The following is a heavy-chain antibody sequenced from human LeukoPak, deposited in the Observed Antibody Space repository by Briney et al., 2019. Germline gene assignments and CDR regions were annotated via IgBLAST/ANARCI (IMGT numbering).Heavy chain of an antibody. CDR2: FSVNGRDT. Sequence: PGGSLRLSCAASGFTFKNYALSWVRQAPGKGLEWVSGFSVNGRDTYYADFVKGRFTIVRDIAKNTLYLQMHSLRDEDTSTYSCAKRGRTTAGWFLSWGQGTLVTVS. J-gene: IGHJ5*02. CDR1: GFTFKNYA. CDR3: AKRGRTTAGWFLS. D-gene: IGHD1-1*01. V-gene: IGHV3-23*01.